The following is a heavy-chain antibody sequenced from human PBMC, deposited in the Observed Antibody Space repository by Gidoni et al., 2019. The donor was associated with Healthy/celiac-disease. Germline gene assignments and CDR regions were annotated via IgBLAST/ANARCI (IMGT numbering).Heavy chain of an antibody. D-gene: IGHD6-19*01. V-gene: IGHV4-34*01. Sequence: QVQLQQWGAGLLKPSETLSLTCASYGWSFSCYYWSWSRQPPGQGLEWIGEINHSGSTNYNPSLKSRVTISVDTSKNQFSLKLSSVTAADTAVYYCARGGMYSSGWYGHWYFDLWGRGTLVTVSS. CDR1: GWSFSCYY. J-gene: IGHJ2*01. CDR3: ARGGMYSSGWYGHWYFDL. CDR2: INHSGST.